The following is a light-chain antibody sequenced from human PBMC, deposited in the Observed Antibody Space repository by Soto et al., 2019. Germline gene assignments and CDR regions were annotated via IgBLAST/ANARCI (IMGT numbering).Light chain of an antibody. CDR2: GAS. V-gene: IGKV3-15*01. CDR1: QSVADN. J-gene: IGKJ5*01. CDR3: QQYNCWPIT. Sequence: ELVMSQSPATLSVSPGERVTLSCRSSQSVADNLAWFQQKPGQGPRLLIYGASTRATGIPARFSGSGAETEFTLTVSSLRSEDSAVYYCQQYNCWPITFGQGTRLEI.